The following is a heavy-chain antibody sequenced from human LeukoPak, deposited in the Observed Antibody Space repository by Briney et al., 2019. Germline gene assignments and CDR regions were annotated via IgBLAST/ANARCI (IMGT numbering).Heavy chain of an antibody. Sequence: GGSLRLSCAASGFTFDDYAMHWVRQAPGKGLEWVSGISWNSGSIGYADSVKGRFTISRDNAKNSLYLQMNSLRAEDTALYYCAKDMETDHANLDFDYWGQGTLVTVSS. CDR3: AKDMETDHANLDFDY. V-gene: IGHV3-9*01. D-gene: IGHD2-8*01. CDR2: ISWNSGSI. J-gene: IGHJ4*02. CDR1: GFTFDDYA.